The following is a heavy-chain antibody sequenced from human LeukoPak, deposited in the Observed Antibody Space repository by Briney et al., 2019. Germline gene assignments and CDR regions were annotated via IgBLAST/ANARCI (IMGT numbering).Heavy chain of an antibody. J-gene: IGHJ5*01. CDR2: IYNSGST. Sequence: SETLSLTCTVSGGSVSSYYWTWIRQPPGKGLEWIWYIYNSGSTSYTPSLKSRVTISVDTSKNQFSLKLSSVTAADTAVYYCARHYSSGWSDCWGQGTLVTVSS. V-gene: IGHV4-59*08. CDR1: GGSVSSYY. D-gene: IGHD6-19*01. CDR3: ARHYSSGWSDC.